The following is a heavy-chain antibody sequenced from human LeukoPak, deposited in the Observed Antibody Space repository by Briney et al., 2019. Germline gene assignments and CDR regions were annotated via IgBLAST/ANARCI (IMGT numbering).Heavy chain of an antibody. D-gene: IGHD1-14*01. V-gene: IGHV4-59*01. CDR2: IYYSGRT. J-gene: IGHJ2*01. Sequence: SETLSLACTVSGGSISSYYWTWIRQPPGKALEWIGYIYYSGRTSYNPSLKSRVTMSVDTSKNQFSLKLSSVTAADTAVYYCARDGNPWNLDVWGRGTLVTVSS. CDR3: ARDGNPWNLDV. CDR1: GGSISSYY.